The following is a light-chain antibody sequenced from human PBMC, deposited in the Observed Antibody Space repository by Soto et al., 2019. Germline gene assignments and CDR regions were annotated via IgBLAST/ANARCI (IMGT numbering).Light chain of an antibody. V-gene: IGKV1-5*03. CDR3: QQYNTYSWT. J-gene: IGKJ1*01. CDR2: EAS. CDR1: QPIRDL. Sequence: DIQMTQSPSSLSASVGDRVTITCRASQPIRDLLAWYQQKPGKAPKLLIYEASSLESGVPSRFGGSGSGTEFTLTISSLQPDDFATYYCQQYNTYSWTFGQGTKVDIK.